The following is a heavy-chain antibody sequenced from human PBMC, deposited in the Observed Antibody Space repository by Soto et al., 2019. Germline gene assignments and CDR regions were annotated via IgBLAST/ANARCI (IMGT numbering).Heavy chain of an antibody. CDR1: GFTFSSYS. CDR3: ARDPQVAATLTYYYYGMDV. D-gene: IGHD2-15*01. CDR2: ISSSSSYI. J-gene: IGHJ6*02. V-gene: IGHV3-21*01. Sequence: SCAASGFTFSSYSMNWVRQAPGKGLEWVSSISSSSSYIYYADSVKGRFTISRDNAKNSLYLQMNSLRAEDTAVYYCARDPQVAATLTYYYYGMDVWGQGTTVTVSS.